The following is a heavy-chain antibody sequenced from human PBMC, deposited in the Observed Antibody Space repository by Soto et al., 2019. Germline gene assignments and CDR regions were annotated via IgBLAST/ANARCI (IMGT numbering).Heavy chain of an antibody. D-gene: IGHD2-2*01. Sequence: GASVKVSWKASGYTFTSYGISWVRQAPGQGLEWMGWISAYNGNTNYAQKLQGRVTMTTDTSTSTAYMELRSLRSDNTAVYYCARDQEGCSSTSCYDWFDPWGQGTLVTVSS. CDR1: GYTFTSYG. J-gene: IGHJ5*02. V-gene: IGHV1-18*01. CDR3: ARDQEGCSSTSCYDWFDP. CDR2: ISAYNGNT.